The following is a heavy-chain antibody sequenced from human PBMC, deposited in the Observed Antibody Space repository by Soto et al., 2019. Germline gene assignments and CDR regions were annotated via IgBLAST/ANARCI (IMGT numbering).Heavy chain of an antibody. J-gene: IGHJ4*02. D-gene: IGHD6-13*01. CDR3: ARIVGSSEQDY. CDR1: VDIVSSNSAA. CDR2: TYYRSKFYS. Sequence: PSQTLSLTCAISVDIVSSNSAAWNCIRQSPSGGLEWLGRTYYRSKFYSHYAVSVRSRIIIKPDTSKNQFSLQLNSVTPEDTAVYYCARIVGSSEQDYWGQGTLVTVSS. V-gene: IGHV6-1*01.